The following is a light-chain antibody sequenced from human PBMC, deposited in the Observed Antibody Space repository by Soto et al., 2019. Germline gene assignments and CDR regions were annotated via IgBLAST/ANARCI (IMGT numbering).Light chain of an antibody. J-gene: IGKJ2*01. CDR2: GAS. CDR1: RSVSSN. CDR3: QQYYNWPPYT. Sequence: EIVMTQSPATLSVSPGERATLSCRASRSVSSNLAWLQQKPGQAPRLLIYGASTRAPGIPARFSGSGSGTEFTLTISSLQSEDFAVYYCQQYYNWPPYTFGQGTKLEIK. V-gene: IGKV3-15*01.